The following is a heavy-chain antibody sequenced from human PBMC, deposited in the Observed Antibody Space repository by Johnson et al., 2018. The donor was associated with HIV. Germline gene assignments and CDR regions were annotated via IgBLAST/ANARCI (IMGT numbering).Heavy chain of an antibody. CDR1: GFIFSHAW. D-gene: IGHD3-16*01. J-gene: IGHJ3*02. Sequence: VQLVESGGGLVKPGGSLTLSCAASGFIFSHAWMSWVRQAPGKGLEWVGRSTRESDGGTRDYAAPVKGRFTISSDESKNTLFLQMNSLKIDDTSVYYCTRGVNSEGGSIWGQGTMVTVSS. V-gene: IGHV3-15*01. CDR3: TRGVNSEGGSI. CDR2: STRESDGGTR.